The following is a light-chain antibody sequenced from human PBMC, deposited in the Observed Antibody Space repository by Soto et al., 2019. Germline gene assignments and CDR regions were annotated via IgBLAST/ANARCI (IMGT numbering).Light chain of an antibody. CDR2: DVS. CDR1: SSDVGGYNY. CDR3: SSYVSSSTPFYV. Sequence: QSALTQPASVSGSPGQSITISCTGTSSDVGGYNYVSWYQHHPGKAPKLMIYDVSNRPSGVSNRFSGSKSGNTASLTISWLQAEDEADYYCSSYVSSSTPFYVFGAGTKVTV. V-gene: IGLV2-14*03. J-gene: IGLJ1*01.